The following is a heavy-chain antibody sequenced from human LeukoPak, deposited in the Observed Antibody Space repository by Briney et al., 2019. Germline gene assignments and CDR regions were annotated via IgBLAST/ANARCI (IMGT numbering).Heavy chain of an antibody. Sequence: PSETLSLTCTVSGGSISSYYWSWIRQPPGKGLEWIGYIYYSGSTNYNPSLKSRVTISVDTSKNQFFLKLSSVTAADTAVYYCASYCSSTSCHGFQHWGQGTLVTVSS. CDR3: ASYCSSTSCHGFQH. V-gene: IGHV4-59*01. D-gene: IGHD2-2*01. CDR2: IYYSGST. CDR1: GGSISSYY. J-gene: IGHJ1*01.